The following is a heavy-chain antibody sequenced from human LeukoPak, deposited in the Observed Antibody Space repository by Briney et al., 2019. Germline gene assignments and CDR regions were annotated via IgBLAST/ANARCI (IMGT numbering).Heavy chain of an antibody. V-gene: IGHV4-59*01. CDR2: IYYSGST. J-gene: IGHJ3*02. CDR1: GGSISSYY. D-gene: IGHD5-18*01. Sequence: SSGTLSLTCTVSGGSISSYYWSWIRQPPGKGLEWIGYIYYSGSTNYNPSLKSRVTISVDTSKNQFSLKLSSVTAADTAVYYCARKNVDTAMVSEVGAFDIWGQGTMVTVSS. CDR3: ARKNVDTAMVSEVGAFDI.